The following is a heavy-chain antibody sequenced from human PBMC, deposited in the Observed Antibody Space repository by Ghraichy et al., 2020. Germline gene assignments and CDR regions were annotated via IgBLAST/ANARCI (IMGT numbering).Heavy chain of an antibody. D-gene: IGHD1-26*01. CDR1: GFTFSDYW. CDR2: INSDGTIT. J-gene: IGHJ4*02. V-gene: IGHV3-74*01. Sequence: GESLNISCAASGFTFSDYWMHWVRQPPGKGLVWVSRINSDGTITTYADSVKGRFTISRDNAKNTLYLQMNSLRAEDTAVYYCARGQWVPGGYWCQGTLVTVSS. CDR3: ARGQWVPGGY.